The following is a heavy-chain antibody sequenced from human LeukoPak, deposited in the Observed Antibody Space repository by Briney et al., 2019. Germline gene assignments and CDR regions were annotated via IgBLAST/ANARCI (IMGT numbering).Heavy chain of an antibody. D-gene: IGHD6-19*01. CDR2: IKEDGSIQ. V-gene: IGHV3-7*01. CDR3: ARDVWTGVAVSDY. CDR1: GFTFSSYW. J-gene: IGHJ4*02. Sequence: PGGSLRLSCVASGFTFSSYWMSWVRQAPGKGLEWLANIKEDGSIQYYLDSVRGRFTISRDNAKTSVYLQLNSLRADDTAVYYCARDVWTGVAVSDYWGQRTLVTFSS.